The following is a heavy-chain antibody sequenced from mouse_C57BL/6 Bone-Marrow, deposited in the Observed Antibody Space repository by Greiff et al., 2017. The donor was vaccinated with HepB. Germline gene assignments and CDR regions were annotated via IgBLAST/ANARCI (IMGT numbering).Heavy chain of an antibody. CDR3: ARHYYGSSYRYFDV. CDR1: GFTFSSYG. V-gene: IGHV5-6*01. Sequence: EVHLVESGGDLVKPGGSLKLSCAASGFTFSSYGMSWVRQTPDKRLEWVATISSGGSYTYYPDSVKGRFTISRDNAKNTLYLQMSSLKSEDTAMYYCARHYYGSSYRYFDVWGTGTTVTVSS. D-gene: IGHD1-1*01. J-gene: IGHJ1*03. CDR2: ISSGGSYT.